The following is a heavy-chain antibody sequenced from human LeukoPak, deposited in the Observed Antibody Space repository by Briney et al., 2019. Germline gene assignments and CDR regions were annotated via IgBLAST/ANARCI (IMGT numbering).Heavy chain of an antibody. CDR1: GGSISSYY. J-gene: IGHJ2*01. D-gene: IGHD2-21*01. CDR3: ARRDLFYWYFDL. V-gene: IGHV4-59*08. CDR2: IYYSGST. Sequence: SETLSLTCTVSGGSISSYYWSWIRQPPGKGLEWIGYIYYSGSTNYNPSLKSRVTISVDTSKNQFSLKLSSVTAAGTAVYYCARRDLFYWYFDLWGRGTLVTVSS.